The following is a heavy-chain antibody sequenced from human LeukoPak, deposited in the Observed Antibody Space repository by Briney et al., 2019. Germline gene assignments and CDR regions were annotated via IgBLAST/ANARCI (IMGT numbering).Heavy chain of an antibody. V-gene: IGHV4-59*12. CDR1: GGSISSYY. J-gene: IGHJ3*02. CDR3: AREDDFWSGYPPGAFDI. CDR2: IYYSGST. Sequence: SETLSLTCTVSGGSISSYYWSWIRQPPGKGLEWIGYIYYSGSTNYNPSLKSRVTISVDTSKNQFSLKLSSVTAADTAVYYCAREDDFWSGYPPGAFDIWGQGTMVTVSS. D-gene: IGHD3-3*01.